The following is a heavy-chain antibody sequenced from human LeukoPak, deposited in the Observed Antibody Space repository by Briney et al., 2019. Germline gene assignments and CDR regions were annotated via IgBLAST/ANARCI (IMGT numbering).Heavy chain of an antibody. J-gene: IGHJ4*02. CDR2: INHSGTI. CDR1: GGSFSGYY. CDR3: ARAYSMVRGVDY. D-gene: IGHD3-10*01. V-gene: IGHV4-34*01. Sequence: SETLSLTCAVFGGSFSGYYWSWIRQPPGKGLEWIGEINHSGTITYNPSLKSRVTISVEYPKDQFSLRLTSVTAADTAMYFCARAYSMVRGVDYWGQGTLVTVSS.